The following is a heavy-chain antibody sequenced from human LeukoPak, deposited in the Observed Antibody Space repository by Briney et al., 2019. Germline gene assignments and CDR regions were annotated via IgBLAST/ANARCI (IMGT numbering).Heavy chain of an antibody. CDR2: INSDGSST. Sequence: GGSLRLSCAASGFTFSSYWMHWVRQAPGKGLVWVSRINSDGSSTSYADSVKGRFTISRDNAKNTLYLQMNSLRAEDTAVYYCARDVGPYYDSSAFDYWGQGTLVTVSS. V-gene: IGHV3-74*01. J-gene: IGHJ4*02. CDR3: ARDVGPYYDSSAFDY. D-gene: IGHD3-22*01. CDR1: GFTFSSYW.